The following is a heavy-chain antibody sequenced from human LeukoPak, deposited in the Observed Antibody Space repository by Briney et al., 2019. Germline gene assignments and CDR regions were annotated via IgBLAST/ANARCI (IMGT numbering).Heavy chain of an antibody. CDR1: RGTFSSYA. D-gene: IGHD6-13*01. Sequence: SVKVSCKASRGTFSSYAISWVRQAPGQGLEWVGRIIPILGIANYAQKFQGRVTITADKSTSTAYMELSSLRSEDTAVYYCASLWGAAAGNFDYWGQGTLVTVSS. CDR3: ASLWGAAAGNFDY. V-gene: IGHV1-69*04. CDR2: IIPILGIA. J-gene: IGHJ4*02.